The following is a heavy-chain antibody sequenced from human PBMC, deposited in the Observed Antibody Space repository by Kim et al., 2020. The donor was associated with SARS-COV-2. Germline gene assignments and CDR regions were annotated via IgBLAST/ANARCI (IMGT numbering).Heavy chain of an antibody. V-gene: IGHV3-74*01. D-gene: IGHD3-9*01. CDR2: INADGSSI. CDR1: GFTFSSYW. J-gene: IGHJ4*02. CDR3: AKTGYYRYYD. Sequence: GGSLRLSCAASGFTFSSYWMQWVRQPPGKWLEWVSRINADGSSINYADSVKGRFTISRDNAKNTLFLQMNSLRAEDPAVYYCAKTGYYRYYDWGQGTLVTVSS.